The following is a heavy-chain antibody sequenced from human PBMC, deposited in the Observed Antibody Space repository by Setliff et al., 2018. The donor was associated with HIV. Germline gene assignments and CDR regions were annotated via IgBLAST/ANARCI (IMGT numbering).Heavy chain of an antibody. CDR1: GGSISSYY. J-gene: IGHJ6*04. D-gene: IGHD3-10*01. Sequence: SETLSLTCTVSGGSISSYYWSWIRQPPGKGLEWIGYIYYSGSTNYNPSLKSRVTISVDTSKNQFSLKLSSVTAADTAMYYCARRGADSYYPRPLDVWGKGTTVTVSS. CDR2: IYYSGST. CDR3: ARRGADSYYPRPLDV. V-gene: IGHV4-59*01.